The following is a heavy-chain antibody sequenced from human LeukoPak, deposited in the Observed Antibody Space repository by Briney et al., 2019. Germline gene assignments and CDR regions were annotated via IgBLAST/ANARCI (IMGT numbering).Heavy chain of an antibody. Sequence: GSLRLSCAASGFTFSSYWMSWVRQAPGKGLEWVANIKQDGSEKYYVDSVKGRFTISRDNAKNSLYLQMNSLRAEDTAVYYCARVASSGRILYYYYYYGMDVWDQGTTVTVSS. CDR2: IKQDGSEK. D-gene: IGHD6-19*01. J-gene: IGHJ6*02. CDR1: GFTFSSYW. CDR3: ARVASSGRILYYYYYYGMDV. V-gene: IGHV3-7*01.